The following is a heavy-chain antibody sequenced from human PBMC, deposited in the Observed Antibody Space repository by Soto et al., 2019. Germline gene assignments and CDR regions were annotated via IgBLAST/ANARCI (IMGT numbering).Heavy chain of an antibody. CDR2: ISYDGSNK. V-gene: IGHV3-30-3*01. J-gene: IGHJ1*01. D-gene: IGHD3-22*01. CDR3: AWGGDSSGYTYGVGEYFQH. Sequence: GGSLRLSCAASGFTFSSYAMHWVRQAPGKGLEWVAVISYDGSNKYYADSVKGRFTISRDNSKNTLYLQMNSLRAEDTAVYYCAWGGDSSGYTYGVGEYFQHWGQGTLVTVSS. CDR1: GFTFSSYA.